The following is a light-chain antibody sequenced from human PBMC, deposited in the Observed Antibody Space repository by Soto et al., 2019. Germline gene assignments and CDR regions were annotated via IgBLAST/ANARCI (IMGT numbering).Light chain of an antibody. V-gene: IGLV1-40*01. CDR2: GNS. J-gene: IGLJ3*02. CDR3: QYYDSGLSGWV. Sequence: QSVLTQPPSVSGAPGQRVPISCTGSSSNIGAGYDVHWYQQLPGTAPKLLIYGNSHRPSGVPDRFSGSKSGTSASLSITGLQAEDEADYYCQYYDSGLSGWVFGGGTKLTVL. CDR1: SSNIGAGYD.